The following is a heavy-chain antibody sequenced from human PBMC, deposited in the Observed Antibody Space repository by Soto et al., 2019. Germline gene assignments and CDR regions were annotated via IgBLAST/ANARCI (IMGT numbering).Heavy chain of an antibody. CDR3: ARVLKDYRPGPFDY. D-gene: IGHD3-16*01. J-gene: IGHJ4*02. CDR1: GFTFSSYS. V-gene: IGHV3-21*01. Sequence: GGSLRLSCAASGFTFSSYSMNWVRQAPGKGLEWVSSISSSSSYIYYADSVKGRFTISRDNAKNSLYLQMNSLRAEDTAVYYCARVLKDYRPGPFDYWGQGTLVTVSS. CDR2: ISSSSSYI.